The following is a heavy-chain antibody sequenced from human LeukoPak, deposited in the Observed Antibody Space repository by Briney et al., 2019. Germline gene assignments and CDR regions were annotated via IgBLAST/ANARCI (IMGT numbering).Heavy chain of an antibody. Sequence: GGSLRLSCAASEFILSTDWLTWVRQAPGEGLEWVANIKQDGSEKHYVDSVKGRFTISRDSAKNSLYLQMNSLRVEDTAVYYCARVRFLEWPAPMGVWGKGTTVTVSS. CDR3: ARVRFLEWPAPMGV. J-gene: IGHJ6*03. CDR2: IKQDGSEK. D-gene: IGHD3-3*01. V-gene: IGHV3-7*03. CDR1: EFILSTDW.